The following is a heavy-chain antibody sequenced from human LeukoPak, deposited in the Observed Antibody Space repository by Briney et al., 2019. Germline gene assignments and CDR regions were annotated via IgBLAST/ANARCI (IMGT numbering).Heavy chain of an antibody. CDR2: INPNSGGT. Sequence: ASVKVSCKASGYTFTGYYMHWVRQAPGQGLEWMGWINPNSGGTNYAQKFQGRVTMTRDTSIGTAYMELSRLRSDDTAVYYCARDLRAIYMLRGVPNWFDPWGQGTLVTVSS. J-gene: IGHJ5*02. D-gene: IGHD3-10*01. CDR1: GYTFTGYY. CDR3: ARDLRAIYMLRGVPNWFDP. V-gene: IGHV1-2*02.